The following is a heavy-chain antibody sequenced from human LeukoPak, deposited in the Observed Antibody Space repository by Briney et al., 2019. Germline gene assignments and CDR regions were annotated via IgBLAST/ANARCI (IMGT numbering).Heavy chain of an antibody. J-gene: IGHJ3*02. Sequence: GASLKISCKGSGYSFTSYWIGWVRQMPGKGLEWMGIIYPGDSDTRYSPSFQGQVTISADKSISTAYLKWSSLKASDTAMYYCARLGVGAIDAFDIRGQGTMVTVSS. V-gene: IGHV5-51*01. CDR3: ARLGVGAIDAFDI. CDR1: GYSFTSYW. CDR2: IYPGDSDT. D-gene: IGHD1-26*01.